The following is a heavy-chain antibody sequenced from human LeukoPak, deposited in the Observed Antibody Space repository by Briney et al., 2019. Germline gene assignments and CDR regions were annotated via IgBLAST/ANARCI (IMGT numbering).Heavy chain of an antibody. D-gene: IGHD3-10*01. CDR2: TYYRSKWYY. CDR3: ARDLSQLLWVGEPRYYFDY. J-gene: IGHJ4*02. CDR1: GDSVSSNSAA. Sequence: SQTLSLTCAISGDSVSSNSAAWNWIRQSPSRGLEWLGRTYYRSKWYYDYAVTVKSRVTINPDTSKNQFSLHLNSVTPDDTAVYYCARDLSQLLWVGEPRYYFDYWGQGTLVTVSS. V-gene: IGHV6-1*01.